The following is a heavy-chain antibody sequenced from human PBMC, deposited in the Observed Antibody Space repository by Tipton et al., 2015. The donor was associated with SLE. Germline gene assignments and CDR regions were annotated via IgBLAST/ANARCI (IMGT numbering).Heavy chain of an antibody. D-gene: IGHD3-10*01. V-gene: IGHV3-48*03. CDR3: AREWRITSPRFDP. CDR1: GFTFSSYE. J-gene: IGHJ5*02. CDR2: ISSSGSTI. Sequence: SLRLSCAASGFTFSSYEMNWVRQAPGKGLEWVSYISSSGSTIYYADSVKGRFTISRDNAKNSLYLQMNSLRAEDTAVYYCAREWRITSPRFDPWGQGTLVTVSS.